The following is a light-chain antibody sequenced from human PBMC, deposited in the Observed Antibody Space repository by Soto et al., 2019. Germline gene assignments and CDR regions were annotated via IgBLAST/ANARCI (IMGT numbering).Light chain of an antibody. J-gene: IGKJ4*01. V-gene: IGKV3-15*01. CDR2: GAS. CDR3: QQYNNWRGT. CDR1: QSVSSN. Sequence: ETTLTQSPATLSVSPGARATLSCRASQSVSSNLAWYKQKPGQAPRLLSYGASTRATGIPARFSGSGSGTDFTLTISSLKSEDFAVYYCQQYNNWRGTFGGGTKVDIK.